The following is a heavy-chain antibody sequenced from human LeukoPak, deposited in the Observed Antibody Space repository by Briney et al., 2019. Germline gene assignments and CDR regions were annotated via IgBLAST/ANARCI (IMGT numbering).Heavy chain of an antibody. CDR2: IYTSGST. V-gene: IGHV4-4*07. Sequence: SETLSLTCTVGSITNYYLSWIRQPAGKGLEWLGRIYTSGSTEFNPSLKSRVTISVDTSKNQFSLKLSSVTAADTAVYYCARPYYYDSSGYYSAFDIWGQGTMVTVSS. J-gene: IGHJ3*02. CDR1: SITNYY. CDR3: ARPYYYDSSGYYSAFDI. D-gene: IGHD3-22*01.